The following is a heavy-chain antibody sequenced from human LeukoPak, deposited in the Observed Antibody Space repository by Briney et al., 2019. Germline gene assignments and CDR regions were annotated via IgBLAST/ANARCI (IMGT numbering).Heavy chain of an antibody. D-gene: IGHD3-22*01. CDR3: ARGRANYYDSSGNDY. J-gene: IGHJ4*02. CDR2: INHSGST. CDR1: GGSFRVYY. V-gene: IGHV4-34*01. Sequence: SELLSLTCGLYGGSFRVYYWSWIRQPPGKGLEWIGKINHSGSTNYTPSLKSRVTISVDTSKNQSSLKLSSVPAADTAVHYCARGRANYYDSSGNDYWGQGTLVTVSS.